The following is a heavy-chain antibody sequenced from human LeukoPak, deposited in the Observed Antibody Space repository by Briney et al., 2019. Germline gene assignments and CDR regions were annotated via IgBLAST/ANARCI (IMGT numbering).Heavy chain of an antibody. D-gene: IGHD3-22*01. V-gene: IGHV3-30-3*01. CDR2: ISYDGSNK. CDR3: ARGPNWYDSSGYYPPTGY. J-gene: IGHJ4*02. Sequence: PGGSLRLSCAASGFTFSSYAMHWVRQAPGKGLEWVAVISYDGSNKYYADSVKGRFTISRDNSKNTLYLQMNSLRAEDTAVYYCARGPNWYDSSGYYPPTGYWGQGTLVTVSS. CDR1: GFTFSSYA.